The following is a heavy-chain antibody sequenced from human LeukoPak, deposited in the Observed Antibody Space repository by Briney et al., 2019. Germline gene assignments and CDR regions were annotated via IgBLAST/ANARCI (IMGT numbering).Heavy chain of an antibody. D-gene: IGHD3-22*01. J-gene: IGHJ4*02. CDR1: GYTFTSYY. CDR2: INPSGGST. V-gene: IGHV1-46*01. Sequence: GASVKVSCKASGYTFTSYYIHWVRQAPGQGLEWMGIINPSGGSTSYAQKFQGRVTMTRDTSTSTVYLELSSLRSEDTAVYYCARALPYYYDSSGYYDYWGQGTLVTVSS. CDR3: ARALPYYYDSSGYYDY.